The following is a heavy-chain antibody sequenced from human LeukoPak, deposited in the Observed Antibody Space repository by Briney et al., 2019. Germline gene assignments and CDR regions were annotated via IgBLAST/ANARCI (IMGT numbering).Heavy chain of an antibody. CDR1: GDSISNYY. D-gene: IGHD6-13*01. V-gene: IGHV4-4*07. CDR2: IYTSGST. CDR3: ARPKGSSWYLGRGYFDY. J-gene: IGHJ4*02. Sequence: SETLSLTCTVSGDSISNYYWSWIRQPAGKGLEWIGRIYTSGSTNYNPSLKSRVTISVDTSKNQFSLKLSSVTAADTAVYYCARPKGSSWYLGRGYFDYWGQGTLVTVSS.